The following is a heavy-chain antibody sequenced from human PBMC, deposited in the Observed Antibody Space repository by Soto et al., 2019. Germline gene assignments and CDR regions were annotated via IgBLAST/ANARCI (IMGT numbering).Heavy chain of an antibody. V-gene: IGHV2-5*02. CDR2: IYWDDDK. J-gene: IGHJ5*02. CDR1: GFSLSTSGVA. CDR3: AHRRGYYGSGSYSGMFWFDP. D-gene: IGHD3-10*01. Sequence: QITLKESGPTLVKPTQTLTLTCTFSGFSLSTSGVAVGWIRQPPGKALEWLALIYWDDDKRYSPSLKSRLTITKYTSXXQXVXXMTNMDPVDTATYYCAHRRGYYGSGSYSGMFWFDPWGQGTLVTVSS.